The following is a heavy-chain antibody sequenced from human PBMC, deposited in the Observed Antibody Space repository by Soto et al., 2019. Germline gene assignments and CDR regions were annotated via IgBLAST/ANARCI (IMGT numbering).Heavy chain of an antibody. CDR3: ARRAWDSYYAIDV. D-gene: IGHD3-22*01. Sequence: VQLVESGGGEVQPGRSLRLSCAASGFKYTDFALHWVRQAPGKGLEWVAIISYDGSDKYYADSVKGRFVISRDNPKNTLYLEMNSLRPDDTAVYFCARRAWDSYYAIDVWGQGTTVTVFS. J-gene: IGHJ6*02. V-gene: IGHV3-30*09. CDR2: ISYDGSDK. CDR1: GFKYTDFA.